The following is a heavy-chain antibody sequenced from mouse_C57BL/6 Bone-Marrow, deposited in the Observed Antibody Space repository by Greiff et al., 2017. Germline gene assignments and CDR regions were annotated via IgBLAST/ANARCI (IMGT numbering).Heavy chain of an antibody. CDR1: GFTFSDYY. D-gene: IGHD2-5*01. J-gene: IGHJ4*01. CDR2: ISNGGGST. V-gene: IGHV5-12*01. CDR3: ARENYSNLWAMDY. Sequence: EVQRVESGGGLVQPGGSLKLSCAASGFTFSDYYMYWVRQTPEKRLEWVAYISNGGGSTYYPDTVKGRFTISRDNAKNTLYLQMSRLKSEDTAMYYCARENYSNLWAMDYWGQGTSVTVSS.